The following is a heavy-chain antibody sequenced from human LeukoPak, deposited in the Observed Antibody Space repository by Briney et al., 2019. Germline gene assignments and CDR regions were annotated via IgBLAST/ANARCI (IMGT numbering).Heavy chain of an antibody. J-gene: IGHJ4*02. V-gene: IGHV3-30-3*01. Sequence: GGSLRLSCAASGFTFSSYAMHWVRQAPGKGLEWVAVISYDGSNKYYADSVKGRFTISRDNSKNTLYLQMNSLRAEDTAVYYCARDGSTSSYYYFDYWGQGTLVTVSS. CDR3: ARDGSTSSYYYFDY. CDR1: GFTFSSYA. D-gene: IGHD2-2*01. CDR2: ISYDGSNK.